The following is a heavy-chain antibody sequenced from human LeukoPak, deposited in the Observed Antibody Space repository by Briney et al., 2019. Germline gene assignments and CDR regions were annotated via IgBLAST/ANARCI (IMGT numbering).Heavy chain of an antibody. Sequence: GGSLRLSCAASGFTFSTYSVNWVRQAPGKGLEWVSSISGTSYSIFYADSVKGRFTISRDNSKNTLYLQMNSLRAEDTAMYYCATNSGSPGGYWGQGTLVTVSS. J-gene: IGHJ4*02. D-gene: IGHD1-26*01. CDR1: GFTFSTYS. CDR3: ATNSGSPGGY. CDR2: ISGTSYSI. V-gene: IGHV3-21*01.